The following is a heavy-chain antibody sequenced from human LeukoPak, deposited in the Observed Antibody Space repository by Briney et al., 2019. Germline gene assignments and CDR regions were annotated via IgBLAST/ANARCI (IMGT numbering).Heavy chain of an antibody. Sequence: GASVKVSCKASGYTFTSYGISWVRQAPGQGLEWMGWISAYNGNTNYAQKLQGRVTMTTDTSTSTAYMELRSLRSDDTAVYYCARDARLYCSSTSCYLFDYWGQGTLVTVSS. V-gene: IGHV1-18*01. J-gene: IGHJ4*02. CDR1: GYTFTSYG. CDR2: ISAYNGNT. CDR3: ARDARLYCSSTSCYLFDY. D-gene: IGHD2-2*01.